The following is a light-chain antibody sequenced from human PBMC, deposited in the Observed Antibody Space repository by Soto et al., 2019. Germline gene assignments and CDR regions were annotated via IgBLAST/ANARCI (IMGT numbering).Light chain of an antibody. Sequence: QSVLTQPASVSGSPGQSITISCTGTSSDVGGYNYVSWYQQHSGKAPKLMIYDVSNRPSGVSNRFSGSKSGNTASLTISGLQAEDEADYYCSSYTSSSTVFGGGTKLTVL. CDR2: DVS. CDR3: SSYTSSSTV. CDR1: SSDVGGYNY. J-gene: IGLJ2*01. V-gene: IGLV2-14*01.